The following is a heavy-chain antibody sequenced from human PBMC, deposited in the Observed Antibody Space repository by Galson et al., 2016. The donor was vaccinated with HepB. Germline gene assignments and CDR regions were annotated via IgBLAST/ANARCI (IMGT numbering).Heavy chain of an antibody. J-gene: IGHJ2*01. CDR3: ARDPLSMTGYPFDL. CDR1: DYTFTNYG. CDR2: ISTARGNT. V-gene: IGHV1-18*01. D-gene: IGHD2/OR15-2a*01. Sequence: SVKVSCKASDYTFTNYGISWVRQAPGQGLEWMGWISTARGNTNYAQKFQGRVTMTTDTSTSTAYMELGSLTSDDTAVYFCARDPLSMTGYPFDLWGRGTQVSVSS.